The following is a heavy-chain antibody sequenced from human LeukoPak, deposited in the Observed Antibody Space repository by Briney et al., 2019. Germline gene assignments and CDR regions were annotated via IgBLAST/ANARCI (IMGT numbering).Heavy chain of an antibody. V-gene: IGHV1-46*01. CDR3: ARAHSGYSSSWYWFDP. J-gene: IGHJ5*02. Sequence: ASVKVSCKASGYTFTSYYMHWVRQAPGQGLEWMGIINPSGGSTSYAQKFQGRVTMTRDTSTSTVYMELRSLRSDDTAVYYCARAHSGYSSSWYWFDPWGQGALVTVSS. D-gene: IGHD6-13*01. CDR2: INPSGGST. CDR1: GYTFTSYY.